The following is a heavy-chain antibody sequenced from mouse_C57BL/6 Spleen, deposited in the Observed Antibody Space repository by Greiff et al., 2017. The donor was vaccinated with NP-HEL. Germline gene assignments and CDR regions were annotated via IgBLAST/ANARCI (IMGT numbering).Heavy chain of an antibody. J-gene: IGHJ3*01. D-gene: IGHD1-1*01. CDR3: ARYYYYGSSYGGWFAY. Sequence: EVKVVESGGGLVKPGGSLKLSCAASGFTFSDYGMHWVRQAPEKGLEWVAYISSGSSTIYYADTVKGRFTISRDNDKNTLFLQMTSLRSEDTAMYYCARYYYYGSSYGGWFAYWGQGTLVTVSA. V-gene: IGHV5-17*01. CDR2: ISSGSSTI. CDR1: GFTFSDYG.